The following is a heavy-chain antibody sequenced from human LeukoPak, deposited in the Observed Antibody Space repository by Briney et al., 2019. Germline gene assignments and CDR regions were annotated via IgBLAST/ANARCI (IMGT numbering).Heavy chain of an antibody. Sequence: SETLSLTCAVYGGSFSGYYWSWIRQPPGKGLEWIGEINHSGSTNYNPSHKSRVTISVDTSKNQFSLKLSSVTAADTAVYYCARRGANTLGKWGQGTLVTVSS. J-gene: IGHJ4*02. CDR3: ARRGANTLGK. D-gene: IGHD2-2*02. CDR2: INHSGST. V-gene: IGHV4-34*01. CDR1: GGSFSGYY.